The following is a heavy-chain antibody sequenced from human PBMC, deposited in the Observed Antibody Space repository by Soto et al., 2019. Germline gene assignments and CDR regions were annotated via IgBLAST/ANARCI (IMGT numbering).Heavy chain of an antibody. V-gene: IGHV3-21*04. J-gene: IGHJ4*02. CDR2: ISNSDYT. Sequence: PGGSLRLSCTVSGFAFNNYGINWVRQAPGKGLEWVSSISNSDYTYYSDSVKGRFTISRXTXXXXMXQXMXXXXVEXTAVYYCSRVDSIIIPAVLDFWGQETLVSVAA. CDR3: SRVDSIIIPAVLDF. D-gene: IGHD2-2*01. CDR1: GFAFNNYG.